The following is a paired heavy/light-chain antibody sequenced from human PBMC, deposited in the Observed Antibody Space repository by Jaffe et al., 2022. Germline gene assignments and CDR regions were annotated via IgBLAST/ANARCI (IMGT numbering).Heavy chain of an antibody. J-gene: IGHJ3*02. V-gene: IGHV3-11*01. CDR2: ISSTGTTI. CDR1: GFTFSAYY. CDR3: ARWHPGVAVPVTAFDM. Sequence: QVQVVESGGGLVKPGGSLRLSCAASGFTFSAYYISWIRQAPDKGLEWISYISSTGTTIYYADSVKGRFTISRDNAKSSLYLQMNNLRAEDTAVYYCARWHPGVAVPVTAFDMWGQGTMVTVSS. D-gene: IGHD2-15*01.
Light chain of an antibody. CDR3: SSYAGSNNFVV. V-gene: IGLV2-8*01. J-gene: IGLJ2*01. CDR1: SSDVGGYNY. CDR2: EVS. Sequence: QSALTQPPSASGSPGQSVTISCTGTSSDVGGYNYVSWYQQHPGKAPKLMLYEVSKRPSGVPDRFSGCKSGNTASLTVSGLQAEDEADYYCSSYAGSNNFVVFGGGTYLTVL.